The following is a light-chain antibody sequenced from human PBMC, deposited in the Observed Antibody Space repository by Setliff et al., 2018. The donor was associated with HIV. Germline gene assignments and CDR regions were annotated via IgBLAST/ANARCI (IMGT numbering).Light chain of an antibody. V-gene: IGLV2-14*03. CDR3: SSWTGSSTLM. J-gene: IGLJ1*01. CDR1: NNDIGDYNY. Sequence: QSVLTQPASVSGSPGQSITISCTGSNNDIGDYNYVSWYQQHPVNTTKLIIYDVTNRPSGVSDRFSASKSGNTASLTISGLQADDEADYYCSSWTGSSTLMFGTGTKVTV. CDR2: DVT.